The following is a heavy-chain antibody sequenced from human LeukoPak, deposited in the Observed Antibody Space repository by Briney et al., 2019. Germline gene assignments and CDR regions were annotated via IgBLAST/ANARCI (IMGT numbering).Heavy chain of an antibody. CDR1: GVSISSYY. D-gene: IGHD3-3*01. CDR2: IYTSGST. Sequence: NPSETLSLTCTVSGVSISSYYWSWIRQPAGKGLEWIGRIYTSGSTNYNPSLKSRVTMSVDTSKNQFSLKLSSVTAADTAVYYCARTLDFWSGSPYNWFDPWGQGTLVTVSS. V-gene: IGHV4-4*07. CDR3: ARTLDFWSGSPYNWFDP. J-gene: IGHJ5*02.